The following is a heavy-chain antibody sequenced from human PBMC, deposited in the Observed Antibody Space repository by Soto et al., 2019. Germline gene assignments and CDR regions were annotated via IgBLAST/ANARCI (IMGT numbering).Heavy chain of an antibody. D-gene: IGHD6-13*01. CDR2: ISGSGGST. CDR3: AKDPGSYVGGIAAAGTGD. CDR1: GFTFSSYA. V-gene: IGHV3-23*01. J-gene: IGHJ4*02. Sequence: GGSLRLSCAASGFTFSSYAMSWVRQAPGKGLEWVSAISGSGGSTYYADSVKGRFTISRDNSKNTLYLQMNSLRAEDTAVYYCAKDPGSYVGGIAAAGTGDWGQGTLVTVSS.